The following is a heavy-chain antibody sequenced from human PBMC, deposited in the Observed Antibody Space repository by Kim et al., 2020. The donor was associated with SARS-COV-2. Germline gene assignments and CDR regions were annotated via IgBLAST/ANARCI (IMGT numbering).Heavy chain of an antibody. CDR3: AKDTSYSSSWYGYYFDY. CDR1: GFTFSSYA. CDR2: ISGSGGST. J-gene: IGHJ4*02. D-gene: IGHD6-13*01. Sequence: GGSLRLSCAASGFTFSSYAMSWVRQAPGKGLEWVSAISGSGGSTYYADSVKGRFTISRDNSKNTLYLQMNSLRAEDTAVYYCAKDTSYSSSWYGYYFDYWGQGTLVTVSS. V-gene: IGHV3-23*01.